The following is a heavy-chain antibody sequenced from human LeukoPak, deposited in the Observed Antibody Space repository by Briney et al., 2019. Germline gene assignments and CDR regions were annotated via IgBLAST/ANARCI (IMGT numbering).Heavy chain of an antibody. J-gene: IGHJ4*02. CDR2: ISISGSST. V-gene: IGHV3-23*01. Sequence: GGSLRLSCAASGFTSSSYAMNWVRQAPGKGLEWVSRISISGSSTYYADSVKGRFTISRDISNSTLYLHMNNLRVEDTAVYYCAKSALTSAGRFFDHWGQGTLVTVSS. CDR1: GFTSSSYA. CDR3: AKSALTSAGRFFDH. D-gene: IGHD6-13*01.